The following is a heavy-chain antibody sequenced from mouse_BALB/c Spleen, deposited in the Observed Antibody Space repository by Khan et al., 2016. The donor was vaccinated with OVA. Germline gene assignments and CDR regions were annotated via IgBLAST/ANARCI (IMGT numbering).Heavy chain of an antibody. D-gene: IGHD1-1*01. V-gene: IGHV3-1*02. CDR3: ARSLLFYGSSYGWFAY. J-gene: IGHJ3*01. CDR2: IHYSGST. Sequence: EVQLVESGPDLVKPSQSLSLTCTVTGYSITSGYSWHWIRQFPGNKLEWMGYIHYSGSTNYNPSLKSRISITRDTSKNQFFLQLNSVTTEYTATYYCARSLLFYGSSYGWFAYWGQGTLVTVSA. CDR1: GYSITSGYS.